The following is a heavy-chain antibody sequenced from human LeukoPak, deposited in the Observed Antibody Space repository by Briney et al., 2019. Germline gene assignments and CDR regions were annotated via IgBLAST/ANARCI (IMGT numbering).Heavy chain of an antibody. CDR2: IYTSEST. CDR1: GGSISNYY. V-gene: IGHV4-59*10. CDR3: ARHRGSSSNFDY. D-gene: IGHD6-6*01. Sequence: SETLSLTCTVYGGSISNYYWSWIRQPAGKGLEWIGRIYTSESTNYNPSLKSRVTMSLDTSKSQCSLKLSSVTAADTAVYYCARHRGSSSNFDYWGQGTLVTVSS. J-gene: IGHJ4*02.